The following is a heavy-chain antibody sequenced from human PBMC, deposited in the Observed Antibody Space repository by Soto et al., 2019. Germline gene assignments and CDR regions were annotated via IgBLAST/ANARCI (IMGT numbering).Heavy chain of an antibody. Sequence: QVQLVQSGAEVKKPGASVKVSCKASGYTFTGYYMHWVRQAPGQGFEWMGWINSNSGCTNYAQKFQGWVTMTRDTPISTAYMELSRLRSDDTAVYYCARSPRKYQLHKNYYFDSWGQGTLVTVSS. CDR3: ARSPRKYQLHKNYYFDS. V-gene: IGHV1-2*04. D-gene: IGHD2-2*01. CDR2: INSNSGCT. CDR1: GYTFTGYY. J-gene: IGHJ4*02.